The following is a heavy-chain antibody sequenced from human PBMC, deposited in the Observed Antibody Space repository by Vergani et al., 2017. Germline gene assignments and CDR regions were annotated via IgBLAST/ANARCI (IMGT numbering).Heavy chain of an antibody. Sequence: QVQLVESGGGLVKPGGGRRRGCGAAGGGGGGGKGRGGGRGAGKGLGWGSDSSNSGNSREYADSVKGRFSICRDNAKSSLFLQMDSLRAEDTAVYYCARDHRDYNNYPGTFDIWGQGSMVTVSS. D-gene: IGHD5-24*01. CDR1: GGGGGGGK. CDR2: SSNSGNSR. CDR3: ARDHRDYNNYPGTFDI. J-gene: IGHJ3*02. V-gene: IGHV3-11*01.